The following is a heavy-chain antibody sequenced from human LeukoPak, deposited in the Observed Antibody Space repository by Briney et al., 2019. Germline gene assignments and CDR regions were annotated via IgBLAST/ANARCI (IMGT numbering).Heavy chain of an antibody. CDR1: GGSISSYY. J-gene: IGHJ4*02. D-gene: IGHD2-15*01. CDR3: ARVIYCSGGSCPECYFDY. V-gene: IGHV4-4*07. CDR2: IYTSGST. Sequence: SETLSLTCTVSGGSISSYYWSWIRQPAGKGLEWIGRIYTSGSTNYNPSLKSRVTMSVDTSKNQFSLKLSSVTAADTAVYYCARVIYCSGGSCPECYFDYWGQGTLVTVSS.